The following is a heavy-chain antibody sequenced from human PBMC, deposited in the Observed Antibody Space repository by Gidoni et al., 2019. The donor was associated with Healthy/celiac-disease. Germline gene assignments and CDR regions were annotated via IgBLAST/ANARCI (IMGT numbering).Heavy chain of an antibody. CDR1: RLTFSGYW. D-gene: IGHD3-9*01. V-gene: IGHV3-7*03. CDR3: ARETRLLRYFDWLLYNSEYYFDY. J-gene: IGHJ4*02. Sequence: EVQLVESAGGLVQPGVSLRLSCAASRLTFSGYWMSWVRQATGKGRERVANIKQDGSEKYYVESVKGRFTISRDNAKISLYLQMNSLRAEDTAVYYCARETRLLRYFDWLLYNSEYYFDYWGQGTLVTVSS. CDR2: IKQDGSEK.